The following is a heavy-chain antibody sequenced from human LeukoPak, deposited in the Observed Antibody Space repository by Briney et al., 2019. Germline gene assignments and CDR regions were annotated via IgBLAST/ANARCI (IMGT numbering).Heavy chain of an antibody. V-gene: IGHV3-23*01. CDR3: ARDPYTSSWYWAFDI. CDR1: GFTFGSYA. Sequence: PGGSLRLSCAASGFTFGSYAMSWVRQAPGRWLEWVSAVIGSVGSTYYADSGEVRFTISTDRSENTLWRPVNSLRPEDTAVYYCARDPYTSSWYWAFDIWGQGTMVTVSS. CDR2: VIGSVGST. J-gene: IGHJ3*02. D-gene: IGHD6-13*01.